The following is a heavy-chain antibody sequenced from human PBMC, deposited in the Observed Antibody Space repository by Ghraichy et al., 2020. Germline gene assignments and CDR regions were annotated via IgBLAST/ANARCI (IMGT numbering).Heavy chain of an antibody. D-gene: IGHD2/OR15-2a*01. CDR2: ISTSSTFI. CDR3: ARDASYCNPGACNWFDP. Sequence: LSLTCAASGFTFSTYGMNWVRQAPGKGLEWVSSISTSSTFIDYADSVKGRFTISRDDPKNSLYLQMNSLRADDTAVYFCARDASYCNPGACNWFDPWGQGTLVTVSS. J-gene: IGHJ5*02. V-gene: IGHV3-21*01. CDR1: GFTFSTYG.